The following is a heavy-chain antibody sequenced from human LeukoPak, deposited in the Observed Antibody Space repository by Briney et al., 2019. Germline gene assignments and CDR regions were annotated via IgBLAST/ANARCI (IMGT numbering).Heavy chain of an antibody. J-gene: IGHJ4*02. CDR3: ARDLMYYYDSSGYK. Sequence: GGSLRLSCAASGFTFSSYWMSWVRQAPGKGLEWVANIKQDGSEKYYVDSVKGRFTISRDNAKNSLYLQMNSLRAEDTAVYYCARDLMYYYDSSGYKWGQGTLVTVSS. V-gene: IGHV3-7*01. CDR1: GFTFSSYW. CDR2: IKQDGSEK. D-gene: IGHD3-22*01.